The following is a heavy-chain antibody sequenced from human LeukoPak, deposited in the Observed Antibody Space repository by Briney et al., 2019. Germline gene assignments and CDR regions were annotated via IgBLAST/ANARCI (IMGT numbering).Heavy chain of an antibody. Sequence: ETLSLTCTVSGGSISSSSYYWGWVRQAPGKGLEWVSAISGSGGSTYYADSVKGRFTISRDNSKNTLNLQMNSLRAEDTAVYYCAKAILTGYYRGYFDYWGQGTLVTVSS. CDR2: ISGSGGST. D-gene: IGHD3-9*01. V-gene: IGHV3-23*01. CDR3: AKAILTGYYRGYFDY. CDR1: GGSISSSSYY. J-gene: IGHJ4*02.